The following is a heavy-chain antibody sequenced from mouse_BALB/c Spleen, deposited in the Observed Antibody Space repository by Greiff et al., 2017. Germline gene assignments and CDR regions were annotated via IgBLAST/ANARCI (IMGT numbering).Heavy chain of an antibody. CDR1: GFSLTSYG. V-gene: IGHV2-2*01. Sequence: VQLMESGPGLVQPSPSLSITCTASGFSLTSYGVHWVRQSPGKGLEWLGVIWSGGSTDYYAAFISRLSISKDNSKSQVFFKMNSLQADDTAIYYGARERCYRYDVAMDYWGQGTSVTVSS. D-gene: IGHD2-14*01. J-gene: IGHJ4*01. CDR2: IWSGGST. CDR3: ARERCYRYDVAMDY.